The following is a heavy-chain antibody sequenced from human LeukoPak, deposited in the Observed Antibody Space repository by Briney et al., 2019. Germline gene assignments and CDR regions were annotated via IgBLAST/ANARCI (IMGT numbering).Heavy chain of an antibody. CDR3: ARGGVGLQYYYYYYMDV. CDR1: GGSISSYY. D-gene: IGHD1-26*01. CDR2: IYYSGST. V-gene: IGHV4-59*01. Sequence: SETPSLTCTVSGGSISSYYWSWIRQPPGKGLEWIGYIYYSGSTNYNPSLKSRVTISVDTSKNQFSLKLSSVTAADTAVYYCARGGVGLQYYYYYYMDVWGKGTTVTISS. J-gene: IGHJ6*03.